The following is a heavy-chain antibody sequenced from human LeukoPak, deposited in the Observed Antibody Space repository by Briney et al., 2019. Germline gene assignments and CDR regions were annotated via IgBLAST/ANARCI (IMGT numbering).Heavy chain of an antibody. V-gene: IGHV4-4*07. CDR2: IYTSGST. J-gene: IGHJ2*01. D-gene: IGHD5-18*01. Sequence: SETLSLTRTVPGGSISSSYWSWIRPPPRKGLEWIWRIYTSGSTNYNPSLKSRVTMSVDTSKNQFSLKLSSVTAADTAVYYCARVGYSYGPSYWYFDLWGRGTLVTVSS. CDR1: GGSISSSY. CDR3: ARVGYSYGPSYWYFDL.